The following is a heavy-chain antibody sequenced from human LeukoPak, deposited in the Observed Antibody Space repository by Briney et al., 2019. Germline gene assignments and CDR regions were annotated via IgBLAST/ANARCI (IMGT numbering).Heavy chain of an antibody. V-gene: IGHV3-53*01. CDR1: GFTVSSNY. Sequence: TGGSLRLSCAASGFTVSSNYMSWVRQAPGKGLEWVSVIYSGGSTYYADSVKGRFTISRDNSKNTLYLQMNSLRAEDTAVYYCASTVPYYYYMDVWGKGTTVTVSS. CDR2: IYSGGST. CDR3: ASTVPYYYYMDV. J-gene: IGHJ6*03. D-gene: IGHD4-11*01.